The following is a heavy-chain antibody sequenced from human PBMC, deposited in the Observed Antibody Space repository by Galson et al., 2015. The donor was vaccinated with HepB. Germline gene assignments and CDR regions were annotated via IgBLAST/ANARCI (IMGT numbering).Heavy chain of an antibody. CDR3: ARAPRGSGSFADY. Sequence: SLRLSCAASGFTFSSDSMTWVRQAPGQGLEWVSCINSNSRYIYYTDSMKGRFTISRDNAKNSLYLQMNSLRVEDTAVYYCARAPRGSGSFADYWGQGTLVTVSS. CDR2: INSNSRYI. D-gene: IGHD3-10*01. V-gene: IGHV3-21*01. CDR1: GFTFSSDS. J-gene: IGHJ4*02.